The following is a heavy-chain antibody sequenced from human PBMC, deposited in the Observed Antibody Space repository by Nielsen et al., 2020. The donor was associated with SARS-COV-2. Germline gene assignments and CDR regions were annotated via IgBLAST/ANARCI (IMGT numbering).Heavy chain of an antibody. D-gene: IGHD2-15*01. V-gene: IGHV3-64D*09. CDR2: ISSSGRST. CDR1: GFTFSIFA. CDR3: VKDIKEYCGGGSCPLVDY. J-gene: IGHJ4*02. Sequence: GESLKISCSASGFTFSIFAMNWVRQAPGKTLEYIAVISSSGRSTYYADSVKDRFTISRDNSKKTVSLQMRSLRPEDTAVYYCVKDIKEYCGGGSCPLVDYWGQGTLVTVSS.